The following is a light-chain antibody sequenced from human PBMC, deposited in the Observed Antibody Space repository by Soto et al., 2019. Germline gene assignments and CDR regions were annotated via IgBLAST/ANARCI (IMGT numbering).Light chain of an antibody. CDR1: ENIKDY. Sequence: DIHVTQSPSSLPASLGDRVTITCRASENIKDYLIWYQQKPGKAPKLLIYGASTLKTGVPSRFSGSGSGTDFTFTIGGLQPDDVATYYCAQIYTAQWAFGQGTRVDLK. CDR2: GAS. V-gene: IGKV1-39*01. J-gene: IGKJ1*01. CDR3: AQIYTAQWA.